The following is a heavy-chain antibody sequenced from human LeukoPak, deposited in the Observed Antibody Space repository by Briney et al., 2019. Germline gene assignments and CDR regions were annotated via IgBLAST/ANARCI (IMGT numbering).Heavy chain of an antibody. V-gene: IGHV4-34*01. J-gene: IGHJ5*02. CDR1: GGSFSGYY. Sequence: PSETLSLTCAVYGGSFSGYYWSWIRQPPGKGLEWIGEINHSGSTNYNPSLKSRVTISVDTSKNQFSLKLSSVTAADTAVYYCARVMRTTAWLDPWGQGTLVTVSS. D-gene: IGHD4-17*01. CDR3: ARVMRTTAWLDP. CDR2: INHSGST.